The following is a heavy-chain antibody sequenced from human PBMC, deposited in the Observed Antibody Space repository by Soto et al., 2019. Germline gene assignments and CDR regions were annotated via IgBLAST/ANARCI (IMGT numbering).Heavy chain of an antibody. Sequence: QMQLVQSGPEVKKPGTSVKVSCKASGFTFTSSAMQWVRQARGQRLEWIGWIVVGSGNTNYAQKFQERVTITRDMSTSTADMELSSLRSEDTAVYYCAATASSGYYRPDHVAFDIWGQGTMVTVSS. D-gene: IGHD3-22*01. CDR3: AATASSGYYRPDHVAFDI. J-gene: IGHJ3*02. CDR1: GFTFTSSA. CDR2: IVVGSGNT. V-gene: IGHV1-58*02.